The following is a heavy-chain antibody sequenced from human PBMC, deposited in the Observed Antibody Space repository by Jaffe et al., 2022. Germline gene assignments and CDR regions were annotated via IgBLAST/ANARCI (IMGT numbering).Heavy chain of an antibody. Sequence: QVQLEQSGAEVKKPGSSVKVSCKASGDTFTSYALSWVRQAPGEGLEWMGGIIPTSGTTRYAQKFQGRVTITTDGSTSTAYMDLSSLKSEDTAIYYCARGGTVVREGGSMVREGGLKNYFYYMDVWGKGTPVTVSS. CDR3: ARGGTVVREGGSMVREGGLKNYFYYMDV. V-gene: IGHV1-69*05. J-gene: IGHJ6*03. CDR1: GDTFTSYA. D-gene: IGHD3-10*01. CDR2: IIPTSGTT.